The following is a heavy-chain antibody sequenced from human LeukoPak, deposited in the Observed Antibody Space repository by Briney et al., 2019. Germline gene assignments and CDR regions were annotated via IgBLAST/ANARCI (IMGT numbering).Heavy chain of an antibody. CDR1: GYTFTSYY. D-gene: IGHD3-22*01. J-gene: IGHJ3*02. V-gene: IGHV1-46*01. CDR3: ASGPDYYDSSGYYSLGDAFDI. CDR2: INPSGGST. Sequence: GASVKVSCKASGYTFTSYYMHWVRQAPGQGLEWMGIINPSGGSTSYAQKFQGRVTMTRDTSTSTVYMELSSLRSEDTAVYYCASGPDYYDSSGYYSLGDAFDIWGQGTMVTVSS.